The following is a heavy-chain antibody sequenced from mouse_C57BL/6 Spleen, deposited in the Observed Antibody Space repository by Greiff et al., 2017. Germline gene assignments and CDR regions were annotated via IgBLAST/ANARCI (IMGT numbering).Heavy chain of an antibody. CDR3: ARLLYDCYYGYYAMDY. D-gene: IGHD2-3*01. CDR1: GYTFTDYN. CDR2: INPNNGGT. J-gene: IGHJ4*01. Sequence: VQLQQSGPELVKPGASVKIPCKASGYTFTDYNMDWVKQSHGKSLEWIGDINPNNGGTIYNQKFKGKATLTVDKSSSTAYMELRSLTSEDTAVYYCARLLYDCYYGYYAMDYWGQGASVTVSS. V-gene: IGHV1-18*01.